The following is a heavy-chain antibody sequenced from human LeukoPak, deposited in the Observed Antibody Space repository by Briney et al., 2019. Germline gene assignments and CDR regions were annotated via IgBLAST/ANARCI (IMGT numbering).Heavy chain of an antibody. CDR1: GSTFSNAW. D-gene: IGHD2-2*01. CDR3: TTDFLGCSSTSCRYYFDY. CDR2: IKSKTDGGTT. V-gene: IGHV3-15*01. J-gene: IGHJ4*02. Sequence: GGSLRLSCAASGSTFSNAWVSWVRQAPGKGLEWVGRIKSKTDGGTTDYAAPVKGRFTISSDDSKNTLYLQMNSLKTEDTAVYYCTTDFLGCSSTSCRYYFDYWGQGTLVTVSS.